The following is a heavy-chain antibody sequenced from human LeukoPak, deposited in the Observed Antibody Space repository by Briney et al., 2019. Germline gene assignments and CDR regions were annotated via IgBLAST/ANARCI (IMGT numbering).Heavy chain of an antibody. CDR2: IYYSGST. D-gene: IGHD1-26*01. V-gene: IGHV4-30-4*08. CDR3: ARTSWSSGWFDP. Sequence: SQTLSLTCTVSGGSISSGDYYWSWIRQPPGKGLEWIGYIYYSGSTNYNPSLKSRVTISVDTSKNQFSLKLSSVTAADTAVYYCARTSWSSGWFDPWGQGTLVTVSS. J-gene: IGHJ5*02. CDR1: GGSISSGDYY.